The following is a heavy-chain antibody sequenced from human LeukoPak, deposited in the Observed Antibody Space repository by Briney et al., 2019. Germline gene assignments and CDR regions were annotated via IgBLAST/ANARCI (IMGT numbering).Heavy chain of an antibody. Sequence: SETLSLTCAVYGVSFSGYYWSWIRQPPGKGLEWIGEINHSGSTNYNPSLKSRVTISVDTSKNQFSLKLSSVTAADTAVYYCARALRGIAARLYPYWGQGTLVTVSS. CDR3: ARALRGIAARLYPY. J-gene: IGHJ4*02. D-gene: IGHD6-6*01. V-gene: IGHV4-34*01. CDR1: GVSFSGYY. CDR2: INHSGST.